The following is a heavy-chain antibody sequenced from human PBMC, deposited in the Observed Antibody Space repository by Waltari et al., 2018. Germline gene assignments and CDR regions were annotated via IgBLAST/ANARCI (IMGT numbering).Heavy chain of an antibody. D-gene: IGHD7-27*01. J-gene: IGHJ4*02. V-gene: IGHV3-23*01. CDR1: GFSFSTYV. CDR3: ARGSGVDS. Sequence: EVQLLESGGGLVQPGGSLRLSCAAPGFSFSTYVMNWVRQAPGKGLEWVSSISDAGGIINYADSVKGRFTISRDNSKNTLYLQMNSLRVEDTAVYYCARGSGVDSWGQGTLVTVSS. CDR2: ISDAGGII.